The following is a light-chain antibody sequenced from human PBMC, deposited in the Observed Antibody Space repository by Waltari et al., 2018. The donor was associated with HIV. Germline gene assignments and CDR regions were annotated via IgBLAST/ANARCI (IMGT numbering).Light chain of an antibody. V-gene: IGLV2-14*01. CDR3: SSYTSSSTVV. CDR2: EVS. J-gene: IGLJ2*01. CDR1: TSDIGGYNH. Sequence: QSAPTQPASVSGSPGQSITISCTGTTSDIGGYNHFPWYQQNPEKAPKLVIYEVSNRPSGVSNRLSGSKSGNTASLTISGLQAEDEADYYCSSYTSSSTVVFGGGTKLTVL.